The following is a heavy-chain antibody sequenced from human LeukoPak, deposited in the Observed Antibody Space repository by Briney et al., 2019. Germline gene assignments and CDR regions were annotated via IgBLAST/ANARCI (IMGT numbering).Heavy chain of an antibody. CDR3: ASFAARSRGYSYGIDY. CDR2: IIPIFGTA. V-gene: IGHV1-69*01. D-gene: IGHD5-18*01. J-gene: IGHJ4*02. CDR1: GGTFSSYA. Sequence: ASVKVSCKASGGTFSSYAISWVRQAPGQGLEWMGGIIPIFGTANYAQKFQGRVTITADESTSTAYMELSSLRSEDTAVYYCASFAARSRGYSYGIDYWGQGTLVTVSS.